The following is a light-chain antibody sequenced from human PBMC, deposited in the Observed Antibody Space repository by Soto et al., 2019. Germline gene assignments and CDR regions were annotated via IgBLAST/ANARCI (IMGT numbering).Light chain of an antibody. CDR2: DVT. CDR1: GSDVGYYNY. V-gene: IGLV2-11*01. J-gene: IGLJ1*01. CDR3: CSYAGSYTFV. Sequence: QSALTQPRSVSGSPGQSVTISCTGAGSDVGYYNYVSWYQQHPGKAPKLMIYDVTKRPSGVPDRFSGSKSGNTASLTISRLQADDEADYYCCSYAGSYTFVFGTGTKVTVL.